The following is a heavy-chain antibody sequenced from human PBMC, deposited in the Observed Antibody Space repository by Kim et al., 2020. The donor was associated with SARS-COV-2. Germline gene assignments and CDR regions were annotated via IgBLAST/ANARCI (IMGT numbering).Heavy chain of an antibody. D-gene: IGHD1-26*01. CDR3: TRGPDQGASHY. CDR1: GYTFTSYG. CDR2: ISAYNGNT. J-gene: IGHJ4*02. Sequence: ASVKVSCKASGYTFTSYGISWVRQAPGQGLEWLGWISAYNGNTNYAQKLQGRVTLTTDTSTTTAYMELRSLRSDDTAVYYCTRGPDQGASHYWGQGTLVTVSS. V-gene: IGHV1-18*01.